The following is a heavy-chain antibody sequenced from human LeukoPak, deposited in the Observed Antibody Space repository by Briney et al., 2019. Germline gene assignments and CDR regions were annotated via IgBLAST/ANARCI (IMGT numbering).Heavy chain of an antibody. CDR1: GFPFSYFG. CDR3: AKGLTTVTPAEYFQR. J-gene: IGHJ1*01. CDR2: ISSDGSNK. Sequence: TGGSLRLSCAASGFPFSYFGMHWVRQAPGKGLEWVALISSDGSNKNYADSVKGRFTISRDNSKNTLYLQMNSLRAEDTAVYYCAKGLTTVTPAEYFQRWGQGTLVTVSS. D-gene: IGHD4-17*01. V-gene: IGHV3-30*18.